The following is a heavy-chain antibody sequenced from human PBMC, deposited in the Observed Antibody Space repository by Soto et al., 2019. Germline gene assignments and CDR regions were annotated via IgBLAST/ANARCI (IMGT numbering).Heavy chain of an antibody. CDR3: ARGSSAWTTPNWFDP. Sequence: PSETLCLTCTVSGGSISSSSYYWGWIRQPPGKGLEWIGSIYYSGSTYYNPSLKSRVTISVDTSKNQFSLKLSSVTAADTAVYYCARGSSAWTTPNWFDPWGQGTLVTVSS. CDR2: IYYSGST. V-gene: IGHV4-39*01. D-gene: IGHD3-10*01. CDR1: GGSISSSSYY. J-gene: IGHJ5*02.